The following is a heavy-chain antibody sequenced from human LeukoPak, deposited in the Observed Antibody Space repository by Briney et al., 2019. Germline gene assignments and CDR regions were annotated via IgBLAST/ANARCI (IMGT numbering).Heavy chain of an antibody. J-gene: IGHJ3*01. CDR1: GFSFSTYA. Sequence: GGSLRLSCAASGFSFSTYALSWIRQPPGKGLEWVSVVDGSGTVKFYADSAQGRFTIARDNSRNTLFLQMYSLRVEDTAIYYCAKDGKFGGGSPGDSFDVWGPGTMVTVSS. CDR2: VDGSGTVK. CDR3: AKDGKFGGGSPGDSFDV. D-gene: IGHD4-17*01. V-gene: IGHV3-23*01.